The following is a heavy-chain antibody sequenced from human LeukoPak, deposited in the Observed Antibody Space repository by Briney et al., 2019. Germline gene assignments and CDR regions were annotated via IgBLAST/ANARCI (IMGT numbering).Heavy chain of an antibody. V-gene: IGHV4-34*01. CDR3: ARHGADYGDYVKYGMDV. Sequence: PSETLSLTCAVYGGSFSGYYWSWIRQPPGKGLEWIGEINHSGSTNYNPSLKSRVTISVDTSKNQFSLKLSSVTAADTAVYYCARHGADYGDYVKYGMDVWGQGTTVTVSS. J-gene: IGHJ6*02. D-gene: IGHD4-17*01. CDR1: GGSFSGYY. CDR2: INHSGST.